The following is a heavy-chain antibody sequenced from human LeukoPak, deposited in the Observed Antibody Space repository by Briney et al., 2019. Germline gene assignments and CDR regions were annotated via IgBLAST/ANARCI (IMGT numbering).Heavy chain of an antibody. CDR3: ARSKAAADPYYHYYGMDV. CDR2: MSYDGSNI. D-gene: IGHD6-13*01. Sequence: PGGSLRLSCAASGFTFSTYAMHWVRQAPGKGLEWVAVMSYDGSNIYYADSVKGRFTISRDNSKNTLYLQMNSLRAEDTAMYYCARSKAAADPYYHYYGMDVWGQGTTVTVSS. V-gene: IGHV3-30-3*01. J-gene: IGHJ6*02. CDR1: GFTFSTYA.